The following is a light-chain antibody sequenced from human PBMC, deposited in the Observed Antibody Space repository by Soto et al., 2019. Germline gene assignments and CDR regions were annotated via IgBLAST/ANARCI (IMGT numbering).Light chain of an antibody. Sequence: DIQMTQSPSSVSASVGDRVTITCRARQDISSWLAWCQQKPGKAPKLLIYAASSLQIGVPSRFGGSGYGTDFTLNISSPQTDDYATSYCQPGNSFPLTFCGGTKVEIK. CDR2: AAS. J-gene: IGKJ4*01. CDR1: QDISSW. CDR3: QPGNSFPLT. V-gene: IGKV1-12*01.